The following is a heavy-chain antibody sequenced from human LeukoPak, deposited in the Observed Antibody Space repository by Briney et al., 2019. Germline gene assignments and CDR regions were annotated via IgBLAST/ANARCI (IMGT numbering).Heavy chain of an antibody. V-gene: IGHV3-30*02. D-gene: IGHD6-19*01. Sequence: GGSLRLSCAASGFSFSSYDMYWVRQAPGKGPEWVAFICYDGNNKYYADSVKGRFTISRDNSESTLYLQLNSLRAEDTAVYYCTTITVASHFDYWGPGTLVTVSS. CDR1: GFSFSSYD. CDR3: TTITVASHFDY. J-gene: IGHJ4*02. CDR2: ICYDGNNK.